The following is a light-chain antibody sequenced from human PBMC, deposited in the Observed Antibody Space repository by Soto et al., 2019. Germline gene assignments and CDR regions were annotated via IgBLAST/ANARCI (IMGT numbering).Light chain of an antibody. CDR3: MQRIQLPET. Sequence: DIVMTQTPLSLSVSPGQPASISCKSSQSLLRSDGKSSLYWYLQKPGQSPQLLIYGASTRLSGGPDRFSGCGSGTDFTLKISRVEAEDVGVYYCMQRIQLPETFGQGTKLEIK. J-gene: IGKJ2*01. V-gene: IGKV2D-29*02. CDR2: GAS. CDR1: QSLLRSDGKSS.